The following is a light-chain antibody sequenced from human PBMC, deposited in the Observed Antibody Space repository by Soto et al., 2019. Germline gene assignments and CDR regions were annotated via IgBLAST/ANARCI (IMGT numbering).Light chain of an antibody. V-gene: IGKV3-11*01. CDR2: DAS. Sequence: EIVLTQSPDTLSLSPGERATLSCRASQSVSNYLMWYQQKPGQAPRLLIYDASKRATGIPARFSGSGSGTDFTLTISSLEPEDFAGYYCQQRSNWPWTFGQGTKVEIK. CDR1: QSVSNY. J-gene: IGKJ1*01. CDR3: QQRSNWPWT.